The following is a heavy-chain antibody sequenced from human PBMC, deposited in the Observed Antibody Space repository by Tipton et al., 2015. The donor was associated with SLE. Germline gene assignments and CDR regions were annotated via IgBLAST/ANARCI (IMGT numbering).Heavy chain of an antibody. D-gene: IGHD3-16*01. CDR1: GGSISSGGHY. J-gene: IGHJ5*02. CDR2: IHYTGDT. CDR3: ARDPAGENWFDP. Sequence: TLSLTCTVSGGSISSGGHYWTWIRQHPGKGLEWIGYIHYTGDTYYNPSLESRVTISVDTSNNQFSLRLSSATAADTAVYYCARDPAGENWFDPWGQGTLVTVSS. V-gene: IGHV4-31*03.